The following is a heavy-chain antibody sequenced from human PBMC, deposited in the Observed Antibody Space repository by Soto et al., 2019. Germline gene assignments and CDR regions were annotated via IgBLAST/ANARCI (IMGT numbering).Heavy chain of an antibody. V-gene: IGHV1-18*01. Sequence: QVQLVQSGAEVKKPGASVKVSCKASGYTFTNYGVSWVRQVPGQGLEWMGWISAYNRNTNYAQKLQGRVTMTTDTSTSTAYMELRSLRSDDTATYYCARDKGSSGPYYFDYWGQGTLVTVSS. J-gene: IGHJ4*02. CDR1: GYTFTNYG. CDR3: ARDKGSSGPYYFDY. CDR2: ISAYNRNT. D-gene: IGHD3-22*01.